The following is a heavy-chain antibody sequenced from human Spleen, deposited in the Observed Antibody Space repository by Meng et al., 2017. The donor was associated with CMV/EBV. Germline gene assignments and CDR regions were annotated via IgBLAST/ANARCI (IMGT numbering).Heavy chain of an antibody. V-gene: IGHV4-34*01. CDR3: ARGRGYYDFWSGPSWFDP. CDR1: GGSFSGYY. J-gene: IGHJ5*02. D-gene: IGHD3-3*01. Sequence: GSLRLSCAVYGGSFSGYYWSWIRQPPGKGLEWIGEINHSGSTNYNPSLKSRVTISVDTSKNQFSLKLSSVTAADTAVYHCARGRGYYDFWSGPSWFDPWGQGTLVTVSS. CDR2: INHSGST.